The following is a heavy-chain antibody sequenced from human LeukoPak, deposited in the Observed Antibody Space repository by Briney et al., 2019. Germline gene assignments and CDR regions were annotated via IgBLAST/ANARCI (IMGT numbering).Heavy chain of an antibody. CDR3: ARGGSSWSQNWFDP. CDR2: IYHSGST. Sequence: PSETLSLTCTVSGYSISSGYYWGWIRQPPGKGLEWIGSIYHSGSTYYNPSLKSRVTISVDTSKNQFSLKLSSVTAADTAVYYCARGGSSWSQNWFDPWGQGTLVTVSS. CDR1: GYSISSGYY. J-gene: IGHJ5*02. V-gene: IGHV4-38-2*02. D-gene: IGHD6-13*01.